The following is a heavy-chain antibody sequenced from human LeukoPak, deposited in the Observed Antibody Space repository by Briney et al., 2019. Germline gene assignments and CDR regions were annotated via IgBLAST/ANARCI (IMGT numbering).Heavy chain of an antibody. J-gene: IGHJ4*02. D-gene: IGHD1-14*01. CDR2: ISSSSSYI. CDR1: GFTFSSYS. Sequence: PGGSLRLSCAASGFTFSSYSMNWVRQAPGKGLEWVSSISSSSSYIYYADSVKGRFTISRDNSKNTLYLQMNNLRAEDTAVYYCAKATGYLLWGQGTLVTVSS. CDR3: AKATGYLL. V-gene: IGHV3-21*04.